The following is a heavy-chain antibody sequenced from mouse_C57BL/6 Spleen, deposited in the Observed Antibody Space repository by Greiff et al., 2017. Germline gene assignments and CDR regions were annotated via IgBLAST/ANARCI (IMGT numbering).Heavy chain of an antibody. J-gene: IGHJ3*01. CDR1: GYTFTSYW. CDR2: IHPNSGST. Sequence: VQLPQTGAELVKPGASVKLSCKASGYTFTSYWMHWVKQRPGQGPEWVGMIHPNSGSTNYNEEFKSKATLTVDKSSSTADMQLSSLTSEDSAVYYCASPYGSSSFAYWGQGTLVTVSA. V-gene: IGHV1-64*01. D-gene: IGHD1-1*01. CDR3: ASPYGSSSFAY.